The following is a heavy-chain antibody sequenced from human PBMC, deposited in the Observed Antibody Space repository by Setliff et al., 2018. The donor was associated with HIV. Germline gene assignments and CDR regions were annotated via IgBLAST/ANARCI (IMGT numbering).Heavy chain of an antibody. V-gene: IGHV4-4*09. CDR2: IYTSGST. D-gene: IGHD2-2*02. CDR3: ARQERYCTSADCYRYFNY. CDR1: GGSISTYY. J-gene: IGHJ4*02. Sequence: PSETLSLTCTVSGGSISTYYWTWIRQPPGKGLEWIGYIYTSGSTSYNPSLKSRLTISLDTSKNQFSLKLSSVTAADTAVYYCARQERYCTSADCYRYFNYWGQGTLVTVSS.